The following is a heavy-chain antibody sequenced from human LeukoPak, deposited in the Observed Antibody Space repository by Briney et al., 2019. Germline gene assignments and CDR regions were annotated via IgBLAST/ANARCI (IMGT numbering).Heavy chain of an antibody. CDR2: IKEDGSRE. V-gene: IGHV3-7*01. CDR3: APGIARY. J-gene: IGHJ4*02. CDR1: GFTFSTYW. Sequence: PGGSLRLSCAASGFTFSTYWMTWVRQAPGKGLEWVANIKEDGSREYYVDSVKGRFTISRDNAKNSLYLQMNSLRAEDTAVYYCAPGIARYWGQGTLVTVSS. D-gene: IGHD6-13*01.